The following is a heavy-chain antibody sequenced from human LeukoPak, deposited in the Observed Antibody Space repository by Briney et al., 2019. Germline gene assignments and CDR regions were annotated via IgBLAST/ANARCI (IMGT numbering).Heavy chain of an antibody. CDR2: IKQDGSEK. J-gene: IGHJ4*02. CDR1: GFTFSRSW. CDR3: ARDEVGYFDY. Sequence: GGSLRLSCAASGFTFSRSWMTWVRQAPGKGLECVANIKQDGSEKHYVDSVKGRFTISRDNGKNSLYLQMNSLRAVDTAVYYCARDEVGYFDYWGQGTLVTVSS. V-gene: IGHV3-7*01.